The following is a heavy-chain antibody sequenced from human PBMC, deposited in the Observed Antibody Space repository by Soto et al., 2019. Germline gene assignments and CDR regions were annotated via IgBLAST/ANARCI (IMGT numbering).Heavy chain of an antibody. J-gene: IGHJ4*02. D-gene: IGHD2-15*01. Sequence: ASVKVSCRASGYTFSSYAIHWVRQAPGQGLEWMGWIHAGNGNTKYSQSFQGRVTISRDTSATTAYMELNSLRSEDTAVYYCARGVAFLDYWGQGTLVTVSS. CDR1: GYTFSSYA. V-gene: IGHV1-3*01. CDR2: IHAGNGNT. CDR3: ARGVAFLDY.